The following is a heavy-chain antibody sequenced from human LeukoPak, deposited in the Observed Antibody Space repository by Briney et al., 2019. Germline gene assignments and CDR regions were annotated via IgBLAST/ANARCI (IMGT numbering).Heavy chain of an antibody. CDR2: IYYSGST. D-gene: IGHD2-15*01. J-gene: IGHJ4*02. Sequence: PSETLSLTCTVSGGSISSGDYYWSWIRRPPGKGLEWIGYIYYSGSTYYNPSLKSRVTISVDTSKNQFSLKLSSVTAADTAVYYCARSNRGYCSGGSCYSLDYWGQGTLVTVSS. CDR3: ARSNRGYCSGGSCYSLDY. V-gene: IGHV4-30-4*01. CDR1: GGSISSGDYY.